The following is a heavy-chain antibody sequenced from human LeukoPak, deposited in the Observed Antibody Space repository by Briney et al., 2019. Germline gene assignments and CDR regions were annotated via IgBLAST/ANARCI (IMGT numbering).Heavy chain of an antibody. CDR2: ISGSGGST. CDR1: GFTFSSYA. V-gene: IGHV3-23*01. CDR3: ARLRGYSYGYLDY. J-gene: IGHJ4*02. Sequence: PGGPLRLSCAASGFTFSSYAMSWVRQAPGKGLEWVSAISGSGGSTYYADSVKGRFTISRDNSKNTLYLQMNSLRAEDTAVYYCARLRGYSYGYLDYWGQGTLVTVSS. D-gene: IGHD5-18*01.